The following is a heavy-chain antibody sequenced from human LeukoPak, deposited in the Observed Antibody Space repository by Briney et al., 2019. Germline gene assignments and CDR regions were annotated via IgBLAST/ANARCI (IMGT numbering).Heavy chain of an antibody. CDR2: ISSSGSTI. D-gene: IGHD2-15*01. J-gene: IGHJ4*02. CDR1: GFTFSTYG. Sequence: PGGTLRLSCAASGFTFSTYGMSWVRQAPGKGLEWVSYISSSGSTIYYADSVKGRFTISRDNAKNSLYLQMNSLRAEDTAVYYCARGRSLGSFDYWGQGTLVTVSS. V-gene: IGHV3-48*04. CDR3: ARGRSLGSFDY.